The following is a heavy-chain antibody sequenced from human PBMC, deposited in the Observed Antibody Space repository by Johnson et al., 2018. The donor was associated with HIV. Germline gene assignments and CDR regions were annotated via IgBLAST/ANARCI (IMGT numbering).Heavy chain of an antibody. CDR1: GFTFSNAW. CDR2: IKSKTDGGTT. J-gene: IGHJ3*02. V-gene: IGHV3-15*01. CDR3: AKEGGYSYGYGGDQTGDAFDI. Sequence: VQLVESGGGLVKPGGSLRLSCAASGFTFSNAWMSWVRQAPGKGLEWVGRIKSKTDGGTTDYAAPVKGRFTIARDNHKNTLHLQMSSLRVDETAGYFGAKEGGYSYGYGGDQTGDAFDIWGQGTMVTVSS. D-gene: IGHD5-18*01.